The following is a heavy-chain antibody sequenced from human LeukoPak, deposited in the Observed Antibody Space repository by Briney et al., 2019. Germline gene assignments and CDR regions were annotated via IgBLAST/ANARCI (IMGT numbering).Heavy chain of an antibody. J-gene: IGHJ3*02. CDR3: AGVLLWDAFDI. CDR2: IKQDGSEK. CDR1: GFTFSSYW. Sequence: GGSLRLSCAASGFTFSSYWMSWVRQAPGKGLEWVANIKQDGSEKHYVDSVKGRFTISRDNAKNSLYLQMNSLRAEDTAVYYCAGVLLWDAFDIWGQGTMVTVSS. D-gene: IGHD3-10*01. V-gene: IGHV3-7*01.